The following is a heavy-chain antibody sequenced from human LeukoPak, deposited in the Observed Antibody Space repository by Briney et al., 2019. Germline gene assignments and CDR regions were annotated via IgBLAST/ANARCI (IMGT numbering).Heavy chain of an antibody. J-gene: IGHJ4*02. Sequence: GASVRVSCKASGYTFTDHYIHWVRQAPGQGLEWMAWINPNSGGTYHAQNFHDRITLTRDTSISTAYMELSRLRSDDTAIYYCARANALYCSSTSCLFDYWGQGTLVTVSS. CDR3: ARANALYCSSTSCLFDY. V-gene: IGHV1-2*02. D-gene: IGHD2-2*01. CDR2: INPNSGGT. CDR1: GYTFTDHY.